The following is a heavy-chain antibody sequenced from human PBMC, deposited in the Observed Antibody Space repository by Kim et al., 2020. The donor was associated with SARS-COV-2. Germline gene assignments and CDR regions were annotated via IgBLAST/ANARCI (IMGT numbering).Heavy chain of an antibody. CDR2: ISSSSSYI. CDR1: GFTFSSYS. Sequence: GGSLRLSCAASGFTFSSYSMNWVRQAPGKGLEWVSSISSSSSYIYYADSVKGRFTISRDNAKNSLYLQMNSLRAEDTAVYYCARNYDYVWGSYRSLDAFDIWGQGTMVTVSS. CDR3: ARNYDYVWGSYRSLDAFDI. D-gene: IGHD3-16*02. J-gene: IGHJ3*02. V-gene: IGHV3-21*01.